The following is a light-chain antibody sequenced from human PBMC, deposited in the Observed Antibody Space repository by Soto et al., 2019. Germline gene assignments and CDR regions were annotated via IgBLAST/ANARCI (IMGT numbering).Light chain of an antibody. CDR2: GAS. CDR1: QSVSSSY. CDR3: QQYATSPPLT. J-gene: IGKJ4*01. Sequence: EIVLTQSPGTLSLSPGERATLSCRASQSVSSSYLAWYQQKPGQAPRLLIYGASTRATGIPDRFSGSGSGTDFTLTISRLEPDDFAVYYCQQYATSPPLTFGGGTKVEIK. V-gene: IGKV3-20*01.